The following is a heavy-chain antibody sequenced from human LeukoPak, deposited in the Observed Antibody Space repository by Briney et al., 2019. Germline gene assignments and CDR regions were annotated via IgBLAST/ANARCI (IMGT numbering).Heavy chain of an antibody. CDR1: GYSISSGYY. CDR3: ARARREMVDY. V-gene: IGHV4-38-2*02. CDR2: IYHSGST. D-gene: IGHD5-24*01. Sequence: PSETLSLTCTVSGYSISSGYYWGWIRQPPGKGLEWIGSIYHSGSTYYNPSLKSRVTISVDTSKNQFSLKLSSVTAADTAVYYCARARREMVDYWGQGTPVTVSS. J-gene: IGHJ4*02.